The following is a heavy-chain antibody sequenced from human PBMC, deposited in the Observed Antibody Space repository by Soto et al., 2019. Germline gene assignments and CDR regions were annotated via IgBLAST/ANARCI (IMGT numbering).Heavy chain of an antibody. CDR2: IFYLGPS. Sequence: SETLSLTCTVSGDSIISSDFYWGWVRQPPGKGLEWIGSIFYLGPSYYNPSLKSRVTMSVDTSKNQFSLRLRSVTAADTALYFCARHSLALRKNNWFDPWGQGIMVTVSS. D-gene: IGHD3-3*02. CDR1: GDSIISSDFY. J-gene: IGHJ5*02. CDR3: ARHSLALRKNNWFDP. V-gene: IGHV4-39*01.